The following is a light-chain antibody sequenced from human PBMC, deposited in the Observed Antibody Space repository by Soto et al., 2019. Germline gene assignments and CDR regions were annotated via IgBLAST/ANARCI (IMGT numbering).Light chain of an antibody. CDR3: QQRSNWPQT. CDR1: QGISSY. Sequence: DIQLTQSPSFLSASVGDRVTITCRASQGISSYLAWYQQKPGKAPKLLIYAASTLQSGVPSRFSGSGSGTEFTLTISSLQPEDFATYYCQQRSNWPQTFGQGTKVDI. CDR2: AAS. V-gene: IGKV1-9*01. J-gene: IGKJ1*01.